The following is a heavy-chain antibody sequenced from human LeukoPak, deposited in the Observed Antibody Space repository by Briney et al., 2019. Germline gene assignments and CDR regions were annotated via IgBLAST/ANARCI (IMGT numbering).Heavy chain of an antibody. CDR3: ATGSATMVRGVIAFLDY. D-gene: IGHD3-10*01. CDR1: GGSFSGYY. V-gene: IGHV4-34*01. Sequence: SETLSLTCAVYGGSFSGYYWSWIRQPPGKGLEWIGEINHSGSTNYNPSLKSRVTISVDTSKNQFSLKLSSVTAADTAVYYCATGSATMVRGVIAFLDYWGQGTLVTVYS. CDR2: INHSGST. J-gene: IGHJ4*02.